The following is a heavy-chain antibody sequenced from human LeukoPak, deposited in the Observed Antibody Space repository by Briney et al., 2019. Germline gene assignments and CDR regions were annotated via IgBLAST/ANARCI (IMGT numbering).Heavy chain of an antibody. J-gene: IGHJ5*02. Sequence: PGRSLRLSCATSGFTFHDYAMYWVRQAPGKGLEWVSGISWNSRSIAYADSVKGRFTISRDNAKNSLYLQMNSLRAEDTAVYYCARVPDWGSKRVRFDPWGQGTLVTVSS. D-gene: IGHD7-27*01. V-gene: IGHV3-9*01. CDR3: ARVPDWGSKRVRFDP. CDR1: GFTFHDYA. CDR2: ISWNSRSI.